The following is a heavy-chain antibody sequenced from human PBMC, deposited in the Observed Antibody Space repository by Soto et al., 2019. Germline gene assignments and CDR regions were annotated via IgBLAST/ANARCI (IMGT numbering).Heavy chain of an antibody. J-gene: IGHJ3*02. CDR1: GFTFSSYD. D-gene: IGHD1-26*01. V-gene: IGHV3-13*01. CDR3: ATSSGSYEDAFDI. CDR2: IGTAGDT. Sequence: GGSLRLSCAASGFTFSSYDMHWVRQATGKGLEWVSAIGTAGDTYYPGSVKGRFTISRENAKNSLYLQMNGLGAEDTAVYYCATSSGSYEDAFDIWGQGTMVTVSS.